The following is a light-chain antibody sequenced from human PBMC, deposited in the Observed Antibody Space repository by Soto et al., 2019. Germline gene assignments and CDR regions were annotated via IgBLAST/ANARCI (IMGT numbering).Light chain of an antibody. CDR1: KLGDKY. V-gene: IGLV3-1*01. CDR3: QAWDSSTDVV. CDR2: QHS. J-gene: IGLJ2*01. Sequence: SYELTQPPSVSGSPGQTASIICAGDKLGDKYTCWYQQKPGQSPVLVIYQHSQRPSGIPERFSGSNSGNTATLTISGTQAMDEADYYCQAWDSSTDVVFGGGTKLNVL.